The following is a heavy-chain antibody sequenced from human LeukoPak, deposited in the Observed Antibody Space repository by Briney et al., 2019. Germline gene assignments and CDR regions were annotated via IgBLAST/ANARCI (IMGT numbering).Heavy chain of an antibody. CDR3: AKLASLGYCSGTSCYAFDI. D-gene: IGHD2-2*01. J-gene: IGHJ3*02. V-gene: IGHV3-23*01. CDR1: GCTFSSYA. Sequence: GGSLRLSCAASGCTFSSYAMSWVRQAPGKGLEWVSAISGSGYSTYYADSVKGRFTISRDNSKNTLYLQMNSLRAEDTAVCYCAKLASLGYCSGTSCYAFDIWGQGTMVTVSS. CDR2: ISGSGYST.